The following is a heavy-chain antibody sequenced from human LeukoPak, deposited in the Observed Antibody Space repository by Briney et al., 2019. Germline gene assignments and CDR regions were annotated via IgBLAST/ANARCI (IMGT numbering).Heavy chain of an antibody. V-gene: IGHV3-23*01. Sequence: GGSLRLSCAASGFTFSSYAMSWVRQAPGKGLEWVSAISGSGGSTYYADSVKGRFTISRDNSKNTLYLQMNSLRAEDTAVYYCAKDEDGYGDYGYFDYWGQGTLVTVSS. J-gene: IGHJ4*02. CDR3: AKDEDGYGDYGYFDY. CDR1: GFTFSSYA. D-gene: IGHD4-17*01. CDR2: ISGSGGST.